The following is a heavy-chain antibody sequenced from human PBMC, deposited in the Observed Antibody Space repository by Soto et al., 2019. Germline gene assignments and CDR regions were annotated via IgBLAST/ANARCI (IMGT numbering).Heavy chain of an antibody. CDR2: IYYSGST. V-gene: IGHV4-59*01. D-gene: IGHD3-3*01. CDR3: ARLTYYAFWSGYYKTKAFDI. CDR1: GASISGYY. Sequence: SETLSLTCTVSGASISGYYWSWIRQPPGEGLEWIGYIYYSGSTSYNPSLKSRVTISLDMSKNQFSLKLSSVTAADTAVYYCARLTYYAFWSGYYKTKAFDIWGQGTMVTVSS. J-gene: IGHJ3*02.